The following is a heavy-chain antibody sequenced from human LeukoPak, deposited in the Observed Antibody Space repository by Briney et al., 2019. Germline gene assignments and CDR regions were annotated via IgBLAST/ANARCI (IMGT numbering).Heavy chain of an antibody. CDR2: INPNSGGT. CDR1: GYTFTGYY. V-gene: IGHV1-2*02. D-gene: IGHD3-22*01. Sequence: ASVKVSCKASGYTFTGYYMHWVRQAPGQGLEWMGWINPNSGGTNYAQKFQGRVTMTRDTSISTAHMELSRLRSDDTAVYYCAREYYDREYYFDYWGQGTLVTVSS. J-gene: IGHJ4*02. CDR3: AREYYDREYYFDY.